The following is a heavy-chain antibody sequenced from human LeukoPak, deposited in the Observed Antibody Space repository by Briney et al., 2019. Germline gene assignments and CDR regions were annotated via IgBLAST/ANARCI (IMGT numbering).Heavy chain of an antibody. D-gene: IGHD2-2*01. Sequence: PGGSLRLSCAASGFTFSSYAMSWVRQAPGKGLEWVSAISGSGGSTYYADSVKGRFTISRDNSKNTLYLQMNSLRAEDTAVYYCAKDPYCSSTCCHNWFDPWGQGTLVTVSS. CDR1: GFTFSSYA. J-gene: IGHJ5*02. CDR2: ISGSGGST. CDR3: AKDPYCSSTCCHNWFDP. V-gene: IGHV3-23*01.